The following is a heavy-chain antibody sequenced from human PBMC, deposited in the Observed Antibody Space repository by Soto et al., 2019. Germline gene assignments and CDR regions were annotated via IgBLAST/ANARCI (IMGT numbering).Heavy chain of an antibody. CDR1: GLTFSNYG. J-gene: IGHJ6*02. CDR2: ISYDGSNT. CDR3: AKDRGPYCSGAGCSASYGLDV. V-gene: IGHV3-30*18. D-gene: IGHD2-15*01. Sequence: GGSLRFSCAASGLTFSNYGMHWVRQAPGKGLEWVAVISYDGSNTYYIDSVKGRFTISRDNSKNTLHLQMNSLRADDTAVYYCAKDRGPYCSGAGCSASYGLDVWGQGTTVTVSS.